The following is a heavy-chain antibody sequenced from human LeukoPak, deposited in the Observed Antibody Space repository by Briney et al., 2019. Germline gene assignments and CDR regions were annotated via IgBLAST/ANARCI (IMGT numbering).Heavy chain of an antibody. CDR1: SDKISSYY. D-gene: IGHD3-3*01. CDR2: IFTTGTT. V-gene: IGHV4-4*07. Sequence: SETLSLTCSVPSDKISSYYWNWIRQAAGKGLEWVGRIFTTGTTNYSPSLKSRATISIDRSKNQFYLNLSSVTAADTAVYYCARGVTLFGGHYMDVWGKGPTVTVSS. J-gene: IGHJ6*03. CDR3: ARGVTLFGGHYMDV.